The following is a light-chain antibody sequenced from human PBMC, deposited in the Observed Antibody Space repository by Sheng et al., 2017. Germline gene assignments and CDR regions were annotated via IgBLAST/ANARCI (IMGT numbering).Light chain of an antibody. V-gene: IGKV1-5*03. J-gene: IGKJ1*01. CDR1: QSISSW. Sequence: DIQMTQSPSTLSASVRDRVTITCRASQSISSWLAWYQQKPGTAPKLLIYKASSLESGVPSRFSGSGSGTEFTLTISSLQPDDYASYYCQHYNSYSWTFGQG. CDR2: KAS. CDR3: QHYNSYSWT.